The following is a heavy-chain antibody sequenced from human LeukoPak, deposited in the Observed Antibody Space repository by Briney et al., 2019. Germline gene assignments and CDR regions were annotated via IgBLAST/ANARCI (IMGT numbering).Heavy chain of an antibody. V-gene: IGHV1-69*04. D-gene: IGHD1-26*01. Sequence: ASVKVSCKASGGTFSSYAISWVRQASGQGLEWMGRIIPILGIANYAQKFQGRVTITADKSTSTAYMELSSLRSEDTAVYYCAREEGSTPDFTRLIDYWGQGTLVTVSS. CDR2: IIPILGIA. CDR3: AREEGSTPDFTRLIDY. J-gene: IGHJ4*02. CDR1: GGTFSSYA.